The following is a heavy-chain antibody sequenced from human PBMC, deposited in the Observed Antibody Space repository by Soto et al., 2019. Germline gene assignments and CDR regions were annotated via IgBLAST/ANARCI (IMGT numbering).Heavy chain of an antibody. Sequence: GGSLRLSCAASGFTFSSYGMHWVRQAPGKGLEWVAVISYDGSNKYYADSVKGRFTISRDNSKNTLYLQMNSLRAEDTAVYYCANDIDYGHGYYYYGMGVYRQRTTVTVS. J-gene: IGHJ6*02. CDR1: GFTFSSYG. CDR3: ANDIDYGHGYYYYGMGV. D-gene: IGHD4-17*01. CDR2: ISYDGSNK. V-gene: IGHV3-30*18.